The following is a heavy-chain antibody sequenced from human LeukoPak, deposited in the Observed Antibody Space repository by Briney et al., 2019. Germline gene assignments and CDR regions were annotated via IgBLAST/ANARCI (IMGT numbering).Heavy chain of an antibody. J-gene: IGHJ4*02. CDR2: ISAYNGNT. V-gene: IGHV1-18*01. CDR1: GYTFSSYG. D-gene: IGHD3-9*01. Sequence: ASVKVSCKASGYTFSSYGISWVRQAPGQGLEWMGWISAYNGNTNYAQKLQGRVTMTTDTSTSTAYMELRSLRSDDTAVYYCARVSPRYFDWLFDYWGQGTLVTVSS. CDR3: ARVSPRYFDWLFDY.